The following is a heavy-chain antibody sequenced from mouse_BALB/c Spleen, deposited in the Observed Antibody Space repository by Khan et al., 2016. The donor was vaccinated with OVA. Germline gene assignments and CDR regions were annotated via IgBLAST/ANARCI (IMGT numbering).Heavy chain of an antibody. CDR1: GYTFSSYW. V-gene: IGHV1-61*01. Sequence: QVQLQQSGPVVVRPGASVKMSCKASGYTFSSYWMYWVKQRSGQGLEWIGMIDPSSSENRLNQDFTDKATLNVDKSSNTAYMQFSSLSSEASAVYYCARAGYAAIAYWGQGTLVTVSA. J-gene: IGHJ3*01. CDR3: ARAGYAAIAY. CDR2: IDPSSSEN.